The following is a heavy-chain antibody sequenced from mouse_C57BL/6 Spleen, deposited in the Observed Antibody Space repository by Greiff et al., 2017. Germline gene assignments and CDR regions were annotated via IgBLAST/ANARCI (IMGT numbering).Heavy chain of an antibody. CDR2: INPSNGGT. D-gene: IGHD4-1*02. CDR3: ARPTRRNQYAMDY. CDR1: GYTFTSYW. Sequence: VQLQQPGTELVKPGASVKLSCKASGYTFTSYWMHWVKQRPGQGLEWIGNINPSNGGTNYNEKFKSKATLTVDKSSSTVYMQLSSLTSEDSSVYYCARPTRRNQYAMDYWGQGTSVTVSS. V-gene: IGHV1-53*01. J-gene: IGHJ4*01.